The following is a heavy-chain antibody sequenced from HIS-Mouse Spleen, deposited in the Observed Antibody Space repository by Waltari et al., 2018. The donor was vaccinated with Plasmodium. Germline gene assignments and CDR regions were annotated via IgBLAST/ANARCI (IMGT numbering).Heavy chain of an antibody. CDR2: ISDDGSNK. CDR1: GFTFSSYA. V-gene: IGHV3-30-3*01. Sequence: AASGFTFSSYAMHWVRQAPGKGLEWVAVISDDGSNKYYADSVKGRFTISRDNSKNTLYLQMNSLRAEDTAVYYCAREGGYCSGGSCYSGQGFDIWGQGTMVTVSS. CDR3: AREGGYCSGGSCYSGQGFDI. D-gene: IGHD2-15*01. J-gene: IGHJ3*02.